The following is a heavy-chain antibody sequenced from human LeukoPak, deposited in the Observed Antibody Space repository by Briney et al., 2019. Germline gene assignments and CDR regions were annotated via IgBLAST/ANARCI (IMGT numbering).Heavy chain of an antibody. CDR3: AKDPAAGQWLYFDY. V-gene: IGHV3-11*04. CDR1: GFTFSDYY. D-gene: IGHD6-19*01. CDR2: ISSSGSTI. J-gene: IGHJ4*02. Sequence: PGGSLRLSCAASGFTFSDYYMSWIRQAPGKGLEWVSYISSSGSTIYYADSVKGRFTISRDNAKNSLYLQMNSLRAEDTAVYYCAKDPAAGQWLYFDYWGQGTLVTVSS.